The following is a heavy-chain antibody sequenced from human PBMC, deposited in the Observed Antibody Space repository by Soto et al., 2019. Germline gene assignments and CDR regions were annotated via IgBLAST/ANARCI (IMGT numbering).Heavy chain of an antibody. CDR2: IKSKTDGGTT. CDR1: GFTFSNAW. V-gene: IGHV3-15*01. Sequence: PGGSLRLSCAASGFTFSNAWMSWVRQAPGKGLEWVGRIKSKTDGGTTDYAAPVKGRFTISRDDSKNTLYLQMNSLKTEDTAVYYCTTDPGDYDWFDPWGQGTLVTVSS. D-gene: IGHD4-17*01. CDR3: TTDPGDYDWFDP. J-gene: IGHJ5*02.